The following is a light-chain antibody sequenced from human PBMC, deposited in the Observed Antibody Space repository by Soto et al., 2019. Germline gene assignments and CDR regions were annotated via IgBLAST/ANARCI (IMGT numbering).Light chain of an antibody. J-gene: IGLJ1*01. CDR2: DVS. V-gene: IGLV2-14*01. Sequence: SVPRLPAPVCRTPGQSIAISCTGTSSDVGGYKYVSWYQQYPGKAPRLMIYDVSNRPSGVPDRFSGSKSGNTSSLTISGLQSEDEADYYCSLHTSYTSYAFGTGTKVTVL. CDR3: SLHTSYTSYA. CDR1: SSDVGGYKY.